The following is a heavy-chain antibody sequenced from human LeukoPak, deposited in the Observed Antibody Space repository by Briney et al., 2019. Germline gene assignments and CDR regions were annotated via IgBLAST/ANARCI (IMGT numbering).Heavy chain of an antibody. CDR1: GGSISSYY. Sequence: SETLSLTCTVSGGSISSYYWSWIRQPPGKGLEWIGYIYYSGSTNYNPSLKSRVTISVDTSKNQFSLKLSSVTAADTAVYYCARGCSVRGVIWFDPWGQGTLVTVSS. CDR3: ARGCSVRGVIWFDP. J-gene: IGHJ5*02. V-gene: IGHV4-59*01. D-gene: IGHD3-10*01. CDR2: IYYSGST.